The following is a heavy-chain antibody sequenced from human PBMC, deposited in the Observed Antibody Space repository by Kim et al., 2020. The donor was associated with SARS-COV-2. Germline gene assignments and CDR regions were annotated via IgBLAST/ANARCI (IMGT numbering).Heavy chain of an antibody. CDR3: ARGPYDSSGYYYV. J-gene: IGHJ4*02. Sequence: SVKVSCKASGGTFSSYAISWVRQAPGQGLEWMGGIIPFFGTANYAQKFQGRVTITADESTSTAYMELSSLRSEDTAVYYCARGPYDSSGYYYVWGQGTLVTVSS. D-gene: IGHD3-22*01. CDR2: IIPFFGTA. V-gene: IGHV1-69*13. CDR1: GGTFSSYA.